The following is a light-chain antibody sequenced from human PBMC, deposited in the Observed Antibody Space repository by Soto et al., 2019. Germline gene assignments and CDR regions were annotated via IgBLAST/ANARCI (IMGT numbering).Light chain of an antibody. J-gene: IGKJ1*01. V-gene: IGKV3-15*01. CDR2: GAS. CDR1: QSVSSN. Sequence: EMVLTHSPVTLSVSPGERATLCCRASQSVSSNLAWYQHRPGQAPRLLIFGASTRATGVPARFSGGGSGTEFTLTISSLQSEDFALYYCQQYMHWPRTFGQGTKVDI. CDR3: QQYMHWPRT.